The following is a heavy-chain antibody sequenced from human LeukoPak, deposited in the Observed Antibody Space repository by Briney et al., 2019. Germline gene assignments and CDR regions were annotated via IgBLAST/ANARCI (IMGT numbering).Heavy chain of an antibody. Sequence: VSVKVSCKASGYTFTDFGISWVRQAPGQGLEWMGWISAYNGDTKYAQKLQGRVTMTTDKSTSTAYMELSSLRSEDTAVYYCARDRGSYSPDAFDIWGQGTMVTVSS. V-gene: IGHV1-18*01. CDR2: ISAYNGDT. CDR3: ARDRGSYSPDAFDI. CDR1: GYTFTDFG. D-gene: IGHD1-26*01. J-gene: IGHJ3*02.